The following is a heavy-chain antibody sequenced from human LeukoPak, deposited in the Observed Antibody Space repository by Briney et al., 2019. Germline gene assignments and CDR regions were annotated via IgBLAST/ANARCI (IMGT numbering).Heavy chain of an antibody. V-gene: IGHV3-30*02. Sequence: GGSLRLSCGASGFIFDTHDMHWVRQAPGKGLEWVAFIRSDGYHTYYADSVKGRFTIARDNSKNTLYLQMNSLRLEDMAVYYCAKPSGSGVDYWGRGTRVTVSS. J-gene: IGHJ4*02. D-gene: IGHD1-26*01. CDR1: GFIFDTHD. CDR2: IRSDGYHT. CDR3: AKPSGSGVDY.